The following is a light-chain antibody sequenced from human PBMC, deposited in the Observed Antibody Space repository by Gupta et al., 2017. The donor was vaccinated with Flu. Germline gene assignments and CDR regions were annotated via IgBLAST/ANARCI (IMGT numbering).Light chain of an antibody. CDR1: STDVGRADS. CDR3: SSYTSTSTFYV. Sequence: QSALTQPASVSGSPGQSITISCPGTSTDVGRADSVSWYQQSPGKAPKLLIYDVSSRPSGVSSRFSGSKSGNSASLTISGLQAEDETDYFCSSYTSTSTFYVFGTGTKVTVL. J-gene: IGLJ1*01. V-gene: IGLV2-14*03. CDR2: DVS.